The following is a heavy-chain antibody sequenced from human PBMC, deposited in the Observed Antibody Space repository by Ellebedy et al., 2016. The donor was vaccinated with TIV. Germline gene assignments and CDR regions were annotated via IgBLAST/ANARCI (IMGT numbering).Heavy chain of an antibody. CDR2: IRYDGSNK. J-gene: IGHJ4*02. D-gene: IGHD3-10*01. V-gene: IGHV3-30*02. Sequence: PGGSLRLSCAASGFTFSSYGMHWVRQAPGKGLEWVAFIRYDGSNKYYADSVKGRFTISRDNSKNTLYLQMNSLRAEDTAVYYCARAHTYYGSGSYYPNYWGQGTLVTVSS. CDR1: GFTFSSYG. CDR3: ARAHTYYGSGSYYPNY.